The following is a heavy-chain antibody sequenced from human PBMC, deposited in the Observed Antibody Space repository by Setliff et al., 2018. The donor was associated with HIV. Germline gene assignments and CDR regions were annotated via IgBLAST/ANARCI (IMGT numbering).Heavy chain of an antibody. CDR3: VRVPHRVVGTTTLLYHFDY. D-gene: IGHD1-26*01. CDR1: GYSISSGYY. V-gene: IGHV4-38-2*01. CDR2: IHHSGTT. Sequence: PSETLSLTCAVSGYSISSGYYWAWIRQSPGKGLDWIGSIHHSGTTYYNPSLKSRVTLSVDTTTNQVSLQVNSVTAVDTAVYYCVRVPHRVVGTTTLLYHFDYWGLGTLVTVSS. J-gene: IGHJ4*02.